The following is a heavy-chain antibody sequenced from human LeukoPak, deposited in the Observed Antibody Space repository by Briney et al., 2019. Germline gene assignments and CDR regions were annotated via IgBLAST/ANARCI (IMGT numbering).Heavy chain of an antibody. D-gene: IGHD6-13*01. J-gene: IGHJ4*02. CDR3: ASSATIAAAILDY. Sequence: SETLSLTCAVYGGSFSGYYWSWIRQPPGKGLEWIGEINHSGSTNYNPSLKSRVTRSVDTSKNQFSLKLSSVTAADTTVYYCASSATIAAAILDYWGQGTLVTVSS. V-gene: IGHV4-34*01. CDR1: GGSFSGYY. CDR2: INHSGST.